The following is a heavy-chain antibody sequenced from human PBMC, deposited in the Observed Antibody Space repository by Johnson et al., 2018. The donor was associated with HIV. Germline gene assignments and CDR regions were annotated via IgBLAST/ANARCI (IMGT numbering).Heavy chain of an antibody. V-gene: IGHV3-30-3*01. CDR1: GFTFSSYA. Sequence: QVQLVESGGGVVQPGRSLRLSCAASGFTFSSYAMHWVRQAPGKGLEWVAVISYAGSNKYYADSVKGRFTISRDNAQNSLYLQMNSLRAEDTAGYYCASPSGSSRLAFDIWGQGTMVTVSS. CDR3: ASPSGSSRLAFDI. J-gene: IGHJ3*02. D-gene: IGHD1-26*01. CDR2: ISYAGSNK.